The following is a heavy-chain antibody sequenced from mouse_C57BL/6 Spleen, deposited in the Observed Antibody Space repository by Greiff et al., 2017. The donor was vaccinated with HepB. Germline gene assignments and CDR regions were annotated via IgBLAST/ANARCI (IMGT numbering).Heavy chain of an antibody. V-gene: IGHV1-52*01. CDR2: IDPSDSET. D-gene: IGHD1-1*01. CDR1: GYTFTSYW. CDR3: ARAPYGSRYFDV. Sequence: VQLQQPGAELVRPGSSVKLSCKASGYTFTSYWMHWVKQRPIQGLEWIGNIDPSDSETHYNQKFKDKATLTVDKSSSTAYMQLSSLTSEDSAVYYCARAPYGSRYFDVWGTGTTVTVSS. J-gene: IGHJ1*03.